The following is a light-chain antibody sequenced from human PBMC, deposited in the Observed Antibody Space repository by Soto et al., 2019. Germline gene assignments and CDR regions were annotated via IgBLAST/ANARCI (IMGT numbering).Light chain of an antibody. CDR3: QQSYSTRWT. CDR1: QSISSW. CDR2: KAS. J-gene: IGKJ1*01. V-gene: IGKV1-5*03. Sequence: DIQMTQSPSTLSASVGDRVTITCRASQSISSWLAWYQQKPGKAPKLLIYKASSLESGVPSRFSGSGSGTDFTLTISSLQPEDFATYYCQQSYSTRWTFGQGTKVDIK.